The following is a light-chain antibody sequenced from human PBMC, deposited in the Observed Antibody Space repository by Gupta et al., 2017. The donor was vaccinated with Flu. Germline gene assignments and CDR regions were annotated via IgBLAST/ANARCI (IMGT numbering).Light chain of an antibody. Sequence: DIQMTQFPSSLSASVGDRVAITCRASQDISNHLAWFQQKPGKAPKSLIYDESSVQSGVPSRFSVSGSRTDFTLNISSLQPEDFATYYCQQKKNYPSTFGQGTKLEIK. CDR1: QDISNH. CDR2: DES. J-gene: IGKJ2*01. CDR3: QQKKNYPST. V-gene: IGKV1-16*01.